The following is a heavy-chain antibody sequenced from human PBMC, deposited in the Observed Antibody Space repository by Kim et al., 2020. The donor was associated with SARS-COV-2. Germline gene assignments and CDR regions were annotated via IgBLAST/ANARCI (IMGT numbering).Heavy chain of an antibody. CDR3: ARLETGYSYGSDYFDL. CDR1: GGSISSYY. V-gene: IGHV4-59*08. D-gene: IGHD5-18*01. CDR2: IYYSGST. J-gene: IGHJ2*01. Sequence: SQTLSLTCTVSGGSISSYYWSWIRQPPGKGLEWIGYIYYSGSTNYNPSLKSRVTISVDTSKNQFSLKLSSVTAADTAVYYCARLETGYSYGSDYFDLWGRGTLVTVSS.